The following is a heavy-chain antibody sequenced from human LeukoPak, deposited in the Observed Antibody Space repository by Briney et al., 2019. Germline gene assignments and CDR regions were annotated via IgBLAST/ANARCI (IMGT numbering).Heavy chain of an antibody. J-gene: IGHJ1*01. CDR2: INTNSGGT. Sequence: ASVKVSCKASGYTFTSYYMHWLRQAPGQGLEWMGWINTNSGGTSYAQKFQGRVTMTRDTSIGTAYMELSTLRSDDTAVYYCARGTALNYDDSGYRRDFQHWGRGTLVTVSS. CDR3: ARGTALNYDDSGYRRDFQH. V-gene: IGHV1-2*02. D-gene: IGHD3-22*01. CDR1: GYTFTSYY.